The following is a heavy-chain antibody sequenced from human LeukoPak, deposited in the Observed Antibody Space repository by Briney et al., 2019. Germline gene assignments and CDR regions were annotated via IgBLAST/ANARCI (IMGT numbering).Heavy chain of an antibody. D-gene: IGHD3-10*01. Sequence: SETLSLTCTVSGGSISSGDYYWSWIRQPPGKGLEWIGYIYYSGSTYYNPSLKSRVTISVDTSMNQFSLKLSSVTAADTAVYYCARDLYGSGSSYFDYWGQGTLVTVSS. CDR1: GGSISSGDYY. CDR3: ARDLYGSGSSYFDY. J-gene: IGHJ4*02. V-gene: IGHV4-30-4*01. CDR2: IYYSGST.